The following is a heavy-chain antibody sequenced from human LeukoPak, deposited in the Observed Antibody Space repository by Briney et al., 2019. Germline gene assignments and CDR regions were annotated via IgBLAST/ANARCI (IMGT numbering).Heavy chain of an antibody. CDR1: GGSFSGYY. J-gene: IGHJ5*02. CDR2: INHSGST. D-gene: IGHD6-19*01. CDR3: ARGVVAVAGTNSPRGNWFDP. Sequence: SETLSLTCAVYGGSFSGYYWGWIRQPPGKGLEWIGEINHSGSTNYNPSLKSRVTISVDTSKNQFSLKLSSVTAADTAVYYCARGVVAVAGTNSPRGNWFDPWGQGTLVTVSS. V-gene: IGHV4-34*01.